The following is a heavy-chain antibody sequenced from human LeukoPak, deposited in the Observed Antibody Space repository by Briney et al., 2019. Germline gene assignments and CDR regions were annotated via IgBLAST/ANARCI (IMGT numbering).Heavy chain of an antibody. CDR3: ARVFSYYDSSGYYPGRD. CDR1: GGSISSSSYY. CDR2: IYYSGST. D-gene: IGHD3-22*01. J-gene: IGHJ4*02. Sequence: SETLSLTCTVSGGSISSSSYYWGWIRQPPGKGLEWIGSIYYSGSTYYNPSLKSRVTISVDTSKNQFSLKLSSVTAADTAVYYCARVFSYYDSSGYYPGRDWGQGTLVTVSS. V-gene: IGHV4-39*07.